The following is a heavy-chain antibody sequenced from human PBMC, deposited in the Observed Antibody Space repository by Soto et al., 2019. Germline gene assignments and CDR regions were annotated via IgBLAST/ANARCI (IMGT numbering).Heavy chain of an antibody. D-gene: IGHD6-19*01. V-gene: IGHV3-74*01. J-gene: IGHJ4*02. CDR1: GFTFRTYW. CDR2: INDDGRST. Sequence: EVQLVESGGGLVQPGGSLRLSCAASGFTFRTYWFHWVRQVPGKGLVWVSRINDDGRSTNYADSVKGRFTISRDNAKDTLYLQMNDLRAEDTAVYYCVRDEEWLVGHLWGQGILVTVSS. CDR3: VRDEEWLVGHL.